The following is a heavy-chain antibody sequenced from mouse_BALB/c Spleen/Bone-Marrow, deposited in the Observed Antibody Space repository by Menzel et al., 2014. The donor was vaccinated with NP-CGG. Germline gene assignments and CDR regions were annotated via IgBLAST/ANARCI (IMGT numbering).Heavy chain of an antibody. CDR1: GFTFTDYY. CDR3: ARDMGGLLFDY. Sequence: EVKLMESGGGLVQPGGSLRLSCATSGFTFTDYYMNWVRQLPGKALEWLGFIRNKAYSYTTEYSASVKGRFTISRDNSQSILYLQMNTLRAEDSATYYCARDMGGLLFDYWGQGTTLTVSS. V-gene: IGHV7-3*02. J-gene: IGHJ2*01. CDR2: IRNKAYSYTT. D-gene: IGHD2-3*01.